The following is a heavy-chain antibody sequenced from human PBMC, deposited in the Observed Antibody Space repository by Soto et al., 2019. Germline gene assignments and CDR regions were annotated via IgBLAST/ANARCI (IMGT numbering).Heavy chain of an antibody. D-gene: IGHD2-15*01. J-gene: IGHJ4*01. CDR3: AREVLGYCSGGLCSSTRGNCFDF. CDR2: ISSSGSPR. CDR1: GFTFNTYT. Sequence: PGGSLRLSCSASGFTFNTYTINGVRQAPGKGLEWVASISSSGSPRYYADSVKGRFTISRDDARNSLYLQMSSLRAEDTAVYYCAREVLGYCSGGLCSSTRGNCFDFWGHGTLVTVSS. V-gene: IGHV3-21*01.